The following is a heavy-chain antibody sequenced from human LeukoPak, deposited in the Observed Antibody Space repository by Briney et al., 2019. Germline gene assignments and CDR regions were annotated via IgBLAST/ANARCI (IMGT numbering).Heavy chain of an antibody. CDR2: IKSKTDGGTR. V-gene: IGHV3-15*01. J-gene: IGHJ3*02. CDR1: GITFSNYW. D-gene: IGHD4/OR15-4a*01. CDR3: TTFDYAAFLI. Sequence: GGSLRLSCAASGITFSNYWMSWVRQAPGKGLEWVGRIKSKTDGGTRDYAAPVKGRFTISRDDSKNTLYLQMNSLKTEDTAVYYCTTFDYAAFLIWGQGTMVTVSS.